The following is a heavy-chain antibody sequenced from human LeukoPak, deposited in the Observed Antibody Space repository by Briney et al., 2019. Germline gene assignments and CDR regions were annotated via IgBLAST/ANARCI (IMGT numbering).Heavy chain of an antibody. CDR3: VRDALGESGAGGY. Sequence: GGSLRLSCAASGFTFSTYTMNWVRQAPGKGLDWFSSVSPTSAYTYYADSVKGGSTISRDNAKNSLYLEMNSLRAEDTAVYYCVRDALGESGAGGYWGQGTLVTVSS. CDR1: GFTFSTYT. CDR2: VSPTSAYT. D-gene: IGHD3-10*01. J-gene: IGHJ4*02. V-gene: IGHV3-21*01.